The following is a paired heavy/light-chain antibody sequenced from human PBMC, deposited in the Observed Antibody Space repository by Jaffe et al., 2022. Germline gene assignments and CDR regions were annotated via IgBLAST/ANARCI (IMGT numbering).Heavy chain of an antibody. CDR2: ISSNGGST. V-gene: IGHV3-64*01. CDR1: GFTFSSYA. J-gene: IGHJ4*02. CDR3: ARGRELLYKNGYYFDY. D-gene: IGHD3-10*01. Sequence: EVQLVESGGGLVQPGGSLRLSCAASGFTFSSYAMHWVRQAPGKGLEYVSAISSNGGSTYYANSVKGRFTISRDNSKNTLYLQMGSLRAEDMAVYYCARGRELLYKNGYYFDYWGQGTLVTVSS.
Light chain of an antibody. J-gene: IGLJ2*01. Sequence: QLVLTQSPSASASLGASVKLTCTLSSGHSSYAIAWHQQQPEKGPRYLMKLNSDGSHSKGDGIPDRFSGSSSGAERYLTISSLQSEDEADYYCQTWGTGMGVFGGGTKLTVL. CDR1: SGHSSYA. V-gene: IGLV4-69*01. CDR3: QTWGTGMGV. CDR2: LNSDGSH.